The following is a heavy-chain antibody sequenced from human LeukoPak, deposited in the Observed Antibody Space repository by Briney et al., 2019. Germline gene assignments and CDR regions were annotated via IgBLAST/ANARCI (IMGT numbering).Heavy chain of an antibody. J-gene: IGHJ6*02. CDR3: ARGGVTTVTYYYYYGMDV. Sequence: ASVKVSCKASGYTSTSYGISWVRQAPGQGLEWMGWISAYNGNTNYAQKLQGRVTMTTDTSTSTAYMELRSLRSDDTAVYYCARGGVTTVTYYYYYGMDVLGQGTTVTVSS. CDR2: ISAYNGNT. D-gene: IGHD4-4*01. V-gene: IGHV1-18*01. CDR1: GYTSTSYG.